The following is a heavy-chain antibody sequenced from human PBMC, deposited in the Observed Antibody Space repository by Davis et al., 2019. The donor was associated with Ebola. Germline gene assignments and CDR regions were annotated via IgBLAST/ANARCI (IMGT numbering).Heavy chain of an antibody. CDR2: IYYSGST. Sequence: PSETLSLTCTVSGGSISSYYWSWIRQPPGKGLEWIGYIYYSGSTNYNPSLKSRVTISVDTSKNQFSLKLSSVTAADTAVYYCARDTDYWGQGTLVTVSS. CDR3: ARDTDY. J-gene: IGHJ4*02. CDR1: GGSISSYY. V-gene: IGHV4-59*01.